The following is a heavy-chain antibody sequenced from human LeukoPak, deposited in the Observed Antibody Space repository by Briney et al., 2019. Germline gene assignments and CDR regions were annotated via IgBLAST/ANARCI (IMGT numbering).Heavy chain of an antibody. Sequence: GGSLRLSCAASGFTFSSYAMSWVRQAPGKGLEWVSAISGSGGSTYYANSVKGRFTISRDNSKNTLYLQMNSLRAEDTAVYYCAKKIWFGESTGYYFHYWGQGTLVTVSS. CDR2: ISGSGGST. J-gene: IGHJ4*02. CDR1: GFTFSSYA. V-gene: IGHV3-23*01. D-gene: IGHD3-10*01. CDR3: AKKIWFGESTGYYFHY.